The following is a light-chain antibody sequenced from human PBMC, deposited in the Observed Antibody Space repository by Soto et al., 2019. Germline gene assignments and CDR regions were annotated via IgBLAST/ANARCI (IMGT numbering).Light chain of an antibody. CDR3: QQRSNWPRT. V-gene: IGKV3-11*01. Sequence: EIVLTQSPATLSLSPGERATLSCRASQSVSSYLAWYQQKPGKAPRLLIYDASNRATGIPARFSGSGSGTDFTLTISSLEPEDFAVYYCQQRSNWPRTVGQGTKLEIK. CDR1: QSVSSY. J-gene: IGKJ2*01. CDR2: DAS.